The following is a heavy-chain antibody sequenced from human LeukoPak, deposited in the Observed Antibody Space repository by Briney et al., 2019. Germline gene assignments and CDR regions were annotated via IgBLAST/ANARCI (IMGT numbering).Heavy chain of an antibody. D-gene: IGHD3-9*01. CDR1: GFTFSSYG. CDR3: ARGRYDILTGYHYDY. J-gene: IGHJ4*02. V-gene: IGHV3-33*01. Sequence: GGSLRLSCAASGFTFSSYGMHWVRQAPGKGLEWVAVIWYEGSNQYYADYVKGRFTISRDNSKNTLYLQMNSLRAEDTAVYYCARGRYDILTGYHYDYWGQGTLVTVSS. CDR2: IWYEGSNQ.